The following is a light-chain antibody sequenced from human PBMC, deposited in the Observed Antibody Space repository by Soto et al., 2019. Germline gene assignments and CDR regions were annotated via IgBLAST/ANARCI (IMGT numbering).Light chain of an antibody. CDR3: LQNHNYPRT. J-gene: IGKJ1*01. CDR2: GAS. V-gene: IGKV1-6*01. CDR1: QDISDD. Sequence: QMTQSPSSLSASVGDRVTITCRASQDISDDVGWYQQTPGKAPKLLISGASRLQSGVPSRFSGSGSGAAFTRTITSLRPEDSATYYCLQNHNYPRTFGQGTKVDIK.